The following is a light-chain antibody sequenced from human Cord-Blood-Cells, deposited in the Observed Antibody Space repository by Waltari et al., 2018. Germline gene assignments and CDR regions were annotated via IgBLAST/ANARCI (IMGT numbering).Light chain of an antibody. Sequence: EIVMTQSPATLSLSPGERATLSCRASQSVSSYLSWYQQKPGQAPRLLIYDASNRATGIPARFSGSGSCTDCTLTISSLGHEDVAVYYWQQGSKWPPTFGQGTKVEI. CDR2: DAS. V-gene: IGKV3-11*01. J-gene: IGKJ1*01. CDR3: QQGSKWPPT. CDR1: QSVSSY.